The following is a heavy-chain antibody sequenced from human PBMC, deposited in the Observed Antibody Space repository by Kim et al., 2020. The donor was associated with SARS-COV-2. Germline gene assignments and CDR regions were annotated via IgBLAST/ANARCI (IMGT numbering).Heavy chain of an antibody. CDR1: LFTFNNYV. J-gene: IGHJ3*02. CDR2: ISGSGGTT. V-gene: IGHV3-23*01. CDR3: AKEAAQLSLGGAFDI. D-gene: IGHD3-16*01. Sequence: GGSLRLSCAASLFTFNNYVMTWVRQAPGKGLEWVSSISGSGGTTYYADSVKGRFSISRDNSKTTVYLQMHSLRAEDTAVYYCAKEAAQLSLGGAFDIWGLGTKVTVSP.